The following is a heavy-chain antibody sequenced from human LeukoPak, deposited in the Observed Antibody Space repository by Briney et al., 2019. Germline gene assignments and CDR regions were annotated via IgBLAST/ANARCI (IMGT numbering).Heavy chain of an antibody. CDR1: GGSISSYY. CDR3: AGVSDYVWGSYRYQDDYGWDV. D-gene: IGHD3-16*02. J-gene: IGHJ6*02. Sequence: PSETLSLTCTVSGGSISSYYWSWIRQPPGKGLEWIGYIYYSGSTNYNPSLKSRVTISVDTSKNQFSLKLSSVTAADTAVYYCAGVSDYVWGSYRYQDDYGWDVWGQGTTVTVSS. V-gene: IGHV4-59*01. CDR2: IYYSGST.